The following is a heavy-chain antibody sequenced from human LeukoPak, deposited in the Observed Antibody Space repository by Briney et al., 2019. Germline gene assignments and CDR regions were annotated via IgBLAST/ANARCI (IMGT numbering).Heavy chain of an antibody. J-gene: IGHJ2*01. D-gene: IGHD6-19*01. CDR2: IYYSGST. CDR3: ARRIGLAGQWYLDL. Sequence: SETLSLTCTVSGGSISSSSYQWGWIRQPPGKGLEWIGNIYYSGSTYYNPSLKSRVTISVDTSKNQFSLKLSSVTAADTAVYYCARRIGLAGQWYLDLWGRGTLVTVSS. CDR1: GGSISSSSYQ. V-gene: IGHV4-39*01.